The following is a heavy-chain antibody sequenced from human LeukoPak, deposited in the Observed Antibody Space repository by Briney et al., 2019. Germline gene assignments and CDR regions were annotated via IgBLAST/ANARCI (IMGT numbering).Heavy chain of an antibody. D-gene: IGHD3-22*01. CDR2: ITWNGGST. V-gene: IGHV3-20*04. CDR1: GFTFDDYG. CDR3: ARTQSYYYDSSPIDY. J-gene: IGHJ4*02. Sequence: GGSLRLSCAASGFTFDDYGMTWVRQAPGKGLEWVSGITWNGGSTGYADSVKGRFTISRDNAKNSLYLQMNSLGAEDTALYYCARTQSYYYDSSPIDYWGQGTLVTVSS.